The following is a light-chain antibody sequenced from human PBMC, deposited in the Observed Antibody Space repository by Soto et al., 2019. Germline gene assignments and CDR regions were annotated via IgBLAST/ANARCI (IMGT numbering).Light chain of an antibody. CDR1: LSVSSY. CDR2: DAS. Sequence: ASLSVSSYLAWYQQKPGQAPRLLIYDASNRATGIPARFSGSGSGTDFTLTISRLEPEYFAVYYCQQRSNWPPITCGEGTRLEIK. V-gene: IGKV3-11*01. CDR3: QQRSNWPPIT. J-gene: IGKJ5*01.